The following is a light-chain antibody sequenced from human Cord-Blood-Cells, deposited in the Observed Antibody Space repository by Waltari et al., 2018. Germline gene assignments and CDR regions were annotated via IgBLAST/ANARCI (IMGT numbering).Light chain of an antibody. V-gene: IGKV1-8*01. J-gene: IGKJ1*01. Sequence: IRMPQAPPSCSASPGDRVTITCRASHGISSYLAWYQQKPGKAPKLLIYAASTLQSGVPSRFSGSGSGTDFTLTISCLQSEDFATYYCQQYYSYPLTFGQGTKVEIK. CDR1: HGISSY. CDR2: AAS. CDR3: QQYYSYPLT.